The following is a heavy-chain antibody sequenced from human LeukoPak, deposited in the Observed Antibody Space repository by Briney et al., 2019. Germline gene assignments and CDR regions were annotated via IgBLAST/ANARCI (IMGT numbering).Heavy chain of an antibody. D-gene: IGHD3-10*01. V-gene: IGHV4-31*03. Sequence: SETLSLTCTVSGGSISSGDYYWSWIRQHPEKSLEWIGYIFYSGSAYYNPSLKSRVTISVDTSKNQFSLKLSSVTAADTAVYYCARGSTLIRGFDYWGQGTLVTVSS. J-gene: IGHJ4*02. CDR2: IFYSGSA. CDR1: GGSISSGDYY. CDR3: ARGSTLIRGFDY.